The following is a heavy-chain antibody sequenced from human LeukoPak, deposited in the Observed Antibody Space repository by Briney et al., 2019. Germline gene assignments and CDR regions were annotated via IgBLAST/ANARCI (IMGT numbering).Heavy chain of an antibody. CDR1: GGSFSGYY. V-gene: IGHV4-4*09. D-gene: IGHD3-10*01. J-gene: IGHJ3*02. Sequence: SETLSLTCAVYGGSFSGYYWSWIRQPPGKGLEWIGYIYTSGSTNYNPSLKSRVTISVDTSKNQFSLKLSSVTAADTAVYYCARLGGVRGRNAFDIWGQGTMVTVSS. CDR2: IYTSGST. CDR3: ARLGGVRGRNAFDI.